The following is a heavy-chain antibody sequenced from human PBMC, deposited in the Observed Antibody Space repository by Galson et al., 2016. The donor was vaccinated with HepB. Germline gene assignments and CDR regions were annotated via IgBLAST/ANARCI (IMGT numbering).Heavy chain of an antibody. J-gene: IGHJ4*02. Sequence: SLRLSCATSGLTFSDSSINWVRQASGKGLEWVGRIRNRQNNFATEYSASVTGRFTFSRDESGNTAYLQMNSLKTEDTAMSYWARHDCYAWDRPFDYWGQGTLVTVSS. CDR3: ARHDCYAWDRPFDY. D-gene: IGHD2-21*01. V-gene: IGHV3-73*01. CDR2: IRNRQNNFAT. CDR1: GLTFSDSS.